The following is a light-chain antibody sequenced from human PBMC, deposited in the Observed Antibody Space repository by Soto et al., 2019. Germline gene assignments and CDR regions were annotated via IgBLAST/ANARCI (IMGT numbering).Light chain of an antibody. CDR2: ATS. V-gene: IGKV1-9*01. J-gene: IGKJ5*01. CDR3: QQLDSYPIT. CDR1: QGISSY. Sequence: IQLTQSLSSLSASVGDRVTITCRASQGISSYLAWYQKKPGQAPKLLIYATSTLQSGVPSRFIGSGSGTDFTLTISRLQPEDFATYYCQQLDSYPITFGQGTQLEIK.